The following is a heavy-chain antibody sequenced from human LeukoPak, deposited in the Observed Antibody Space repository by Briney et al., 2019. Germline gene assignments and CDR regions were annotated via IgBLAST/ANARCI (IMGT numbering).Heavy chain of an antibody. CDR3: ATEGVTYYYGSGSQAAFDI. D-gene: IGHD3-10*01. V-gene: IGHV1-24*01. Sequence: ASVKFSCKVSGYTLTELSMHWVRQAPGKGLEWMGGFDPEDGETIYAQKFQGRVTMTEDTSTDTAYMELSSLRSEDTAVYYCATEGVTYYYGSGSQAAFDIWGQGTMVTVSS. CDR1: GYTLTELS. CDR2: FDPEDGET. J-gene: IGHJ3*02.